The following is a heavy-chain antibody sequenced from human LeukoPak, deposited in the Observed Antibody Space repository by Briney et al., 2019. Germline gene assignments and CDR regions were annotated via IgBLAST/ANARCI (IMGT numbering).Heavy chain of an antibody. J-gene: IGHJ6*02. CDR2: ISGSGGST. V-gene: IGHV3-23*01. D-gene: IGHD6-13*01. CDR3: AKVHLVHYYYGMDV. Sequence: GGSLRLSCAASGFTFSSYAMSWVRQAPGKGLEWVSAISGSGGSTYYADSVKGRFTISRDNSKNTLYLQMNSLRAEGTAVDYCAKVHLVHYYYGMDVWGQGTTVTVSS. CDR1: GFTFSSYA.